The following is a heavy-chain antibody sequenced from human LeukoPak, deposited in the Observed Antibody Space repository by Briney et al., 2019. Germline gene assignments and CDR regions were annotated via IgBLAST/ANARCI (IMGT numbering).Heavy chain of an antibody. J-gene: IGHJ6*03. D-gene: IGHD5-18*01. V-gene: IGHV4-4*02. Sequence: SETLSLTCAVSGGSITSANWWTWVRQPPGKGLEWIGEIYHSGSTNYNPSLKSRVTISVDTSKNQFSLKLSSVTAADTAVYYCARLDTYYYYMDVWGKGTTVTISS. CDR2: IYHSGST. CDR1: GGSITSANW. CDR3: ARLDTYYYYMDV.